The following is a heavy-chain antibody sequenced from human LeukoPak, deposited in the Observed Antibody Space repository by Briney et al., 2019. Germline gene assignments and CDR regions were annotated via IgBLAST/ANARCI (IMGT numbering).Heavy chain of an antibody. J-gene: IGHJ4*02. D-gene: IGHD1-26*01. CDR3: ARDMGLDY. CDR1: GCTFRSYA. V-gene: IGHV1-69*13. CDR2: IIPIFGTA. Sequence: SVKVSCKAFGCTFRSYALSWVRQAPGEELEWRGGIIPIFGTANYAQKFQGRVTITADESTSTAYMELSSLRSEYTAVYYCARDMGLDYWGQGTLVTVSS.